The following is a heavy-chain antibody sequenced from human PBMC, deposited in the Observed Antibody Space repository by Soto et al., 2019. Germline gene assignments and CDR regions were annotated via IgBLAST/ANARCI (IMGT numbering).Heavy chain of an antibody. CDR1: GFNFLTYS. CDR3: VRDGLDYYDTERLYFDN. J-gene: IGHJ4*02. CDR2: ISSSAVYV. Sequence: LRLSCAASGFNFLTYSLSWVRQAPGKGLEWVASISSSAVYVDYADSMKGRFTISRDNAKNLLHLQMTSLRAEDTATYHCVRDGLDYYDTERLYFDNWGQGTLVTVSS. D-gene: IGHD3-22*01. V-gene: IGHV3-21*01.